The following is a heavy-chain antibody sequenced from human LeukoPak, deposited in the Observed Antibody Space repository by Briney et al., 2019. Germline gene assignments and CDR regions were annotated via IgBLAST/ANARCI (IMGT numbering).Heavy chain of an antibody. J-gene: IGHJ1*01. CDR2: INHSGST. V-gene: IGHV4-34*01. CDR1: GGSFSGYY. CDR3: ARGVKNTMIVFTGYFQH. Sequence: SETLSLTCAVYGGSFSGYYWSWIRQPPGKGLEWIGEINHSGSTSYNPSLKSRVTISVDTSKNQFSLKLSSVTAADTAVYYCARGVKNTMIVFTGYFQHWGQGTLVTVSS. D-gene: IGHD3-22*01.